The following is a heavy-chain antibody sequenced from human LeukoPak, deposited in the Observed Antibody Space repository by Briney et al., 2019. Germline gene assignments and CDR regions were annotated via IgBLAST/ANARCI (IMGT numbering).Heavy chain of an antibody. CDR1: GGTFSSYA. V-gene: IGHV1-69*06. D-gene: IGHD1-14*01. Sequence: ASVKVSCKASGGTFSSYAISWVRQAPGRGLEWMGGIIPIFGTANYAQKFQGRVTITADKSTSTAYMELSSLRSEDTAVYYCARGRKVGPFDYWGQGTLVTVSS. CDR2: IIPIFGTA. CDR3: ARGRKVGPFDY. J-gene: IGHJ4*02.